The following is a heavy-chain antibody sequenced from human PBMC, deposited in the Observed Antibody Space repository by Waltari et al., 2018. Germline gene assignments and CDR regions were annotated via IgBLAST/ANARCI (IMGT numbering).Heavy chain of an antibody. CDR2: ISYDGSNK. CDR3: AKGDSLEWLFICDY. J-gene: IGHJ4*02. CDR1: GFPFSSYG. D-gene: IGHD3-3*01. Sequence: QVQLVESGGGVVQPGRSLRLSCAASGFPFSSYGMHWFRQDPGKGVEWVSVISYDGSNKYYADSLKGRFTISRDNSKNTLYLQMNSLRAEDTAVYFCAKGDSLEWLFICDYWGQGTLVIVSS. V-gene: IGHV3-30*18.